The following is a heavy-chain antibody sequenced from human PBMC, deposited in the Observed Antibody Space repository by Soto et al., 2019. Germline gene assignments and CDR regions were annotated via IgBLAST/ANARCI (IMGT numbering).Heavy chain of an antibody. J-gene: IGHJ6*02. CDR3: ARDQGVCSGYPPRWYCYGMDV. D-gene: IGHD3-3*01. V-gene: IGHV4-30-2*01. CDR1: GGSISSGGYS. Sequence: QLQLQESGSGLVKPSQTLSLTCAVSGGSISSGGYSWSWIRQPPGKGLEWIGYIYHSGSTYYNPSLKSRVTISVGRSKNQFSLKLSSVTAADTAVYYCARDQGVCSGYPPRWYCYGMDVWGQGNTVTVSS. CDR2: IYHSGST.